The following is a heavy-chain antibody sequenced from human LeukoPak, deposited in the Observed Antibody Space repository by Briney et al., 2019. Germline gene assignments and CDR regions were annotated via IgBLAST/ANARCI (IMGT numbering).Heavy chain of an antibody. J-gene: IGHJ4*02. CDR3: ARGGLVGVTTNLIDF. Sequence: ASVKVSCKASGGTFSSYAISWVRQAPGQGLEWMGGIIPIFGTANYAQKFQGRVTITADKSTSTAYMELSSLRSEDTAVYYCARGGLVGVTTNLIDFWGQGTLVTVSS. V-gene: IGHV1-69*06. CDR1: GGTFSSYA. CDR2: IIPIFGTA. D-gene: IGHD1-26*01.